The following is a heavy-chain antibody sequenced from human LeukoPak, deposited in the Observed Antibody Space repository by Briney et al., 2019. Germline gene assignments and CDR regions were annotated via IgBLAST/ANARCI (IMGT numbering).Heavy chain of an antibody. D-gene: IGHD2-2*01. CDR2: ISSSSSTI. CDR3: ARRTVYCSSTSCSN. V-gene: IGHV3-48*01. Sequence: GGSLRLSCAASGFTFSSYSMNWVRQAPGKGLEWVSYISSSSSTIYYADSVKGRFPISRDNAKNSLYLQMNSLRAEDTAVYYCARRTVYCSSTSCSNWGQGTLVTVSS. CDR1: GFTFSSYS. J-gene: IGHJ4*02.